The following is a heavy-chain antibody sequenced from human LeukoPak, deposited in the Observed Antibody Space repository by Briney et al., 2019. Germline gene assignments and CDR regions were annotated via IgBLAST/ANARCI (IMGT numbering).Heavy chain of an antibody. CDR1: GFTFDDYA. D-gene: IGHD5-12*01. J-gene: IGHJ4*02. V-gene: IGHV3-9*01. CDR3: AKEGEWLRAPFDY. Sequence: PGRSLRLSCAASGFTFDDYAMHWVRHAPGKGLEWVSGISWNSGSIGYADSVKGRFTISRDNAKNSLYLQMNSLRAEATALYYCAKEGEWLRAPFDYWGQGTLVTVSS. CDR2: ISWNSGSI.